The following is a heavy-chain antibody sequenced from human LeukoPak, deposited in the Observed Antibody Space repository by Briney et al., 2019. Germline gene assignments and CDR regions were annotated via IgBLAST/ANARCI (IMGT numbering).Heavy chain of an antibody. CDR2: ISSSSAYI. J-gene: IGHJ4*02. CDR3: AREMFWSGYFSNLHFDY. D-gene: IGHD3-3*01. CDR1: EFTFSSYN. Sequence: GGSLRLSCAASEFTFSSYNMNGVRQAPGKGLEWVSSISSSSAYIYYADSVKGRFTISRDNAKNSLYLQMNSLRAEDTAVYYCAREMFWSGYFSNLHFDYWGQGALVTVSS. V-gene: IGHV3-21*01.